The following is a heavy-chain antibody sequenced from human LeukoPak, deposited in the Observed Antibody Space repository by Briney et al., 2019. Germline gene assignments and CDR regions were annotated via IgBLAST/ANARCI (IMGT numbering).Heavy chain of an antibody. D-gene: IGHD6-13*01. Sequence: GGSLRLSCAASGLTFPRYAFAWVRQAPGRGLQWVSGISGSGRDTFYSDSVKGRFTISRDNSKNTLYLQMNSLRAEDTAVYYCAKGYSSSWYGDYYYYYYYMDVWGKGTTVTVSS. CDR1: GLTFPRYA. V-gene: IGHV3-23*01. CDR3: AKGYSSSWYGDYYYYYYYMDV. CDR2: ISGSGRDT. J-gene: IGHJ6*03.